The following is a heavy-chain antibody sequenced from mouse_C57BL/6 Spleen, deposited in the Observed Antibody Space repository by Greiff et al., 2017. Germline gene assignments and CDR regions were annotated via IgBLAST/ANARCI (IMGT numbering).Heavy chain of an antibody. D-gene: IGHD2-5*01. Sequence: VQLQQPGAELVKPGASVKLSCKASGYTFTSYWMHWVKQRPGQGLEWIGMIHPNSGSTNYNEKFKSKATLTVDKSSSTAYMQLSSLTSEDSAVXYCARVEHSNDAMDYWGQGTSVTVSS. V-gene: IGHV1-64*01. CDR3: ARVEHSNDAMDY. J-gene: IGHJ4*01. CDR2: IHPNSGST. CDR1: GYTFTSYW.